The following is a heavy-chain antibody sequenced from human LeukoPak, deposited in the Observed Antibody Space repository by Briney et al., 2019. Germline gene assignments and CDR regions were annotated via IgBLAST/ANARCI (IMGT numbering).Heavy chain of an antibody. J-gene: IGHJ6*02. Sequence: ASVTVSCKASGGTFSSYAISWVRQAPGQGLEWMGGIIPIFGTANYAQKFQGRVTITADESTSTAYMELSSLRSEDTAVYYCARVGIVATTAPVHGMDVWGQGTTVTVSS. CDR1: GGTFSSYA. D-gene: IGHD5-12*01. V-gene: IGHV1-69*13. CDR2: IIPIFGTA. CDR3: ARVGIVATTAPVHGMDV.